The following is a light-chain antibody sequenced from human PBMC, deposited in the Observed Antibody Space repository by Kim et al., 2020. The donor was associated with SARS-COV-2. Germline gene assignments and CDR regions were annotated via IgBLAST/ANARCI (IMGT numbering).Light chain of an antibody. CDR1: KLGDKY. J-gene: IGLJ1*01. V-gene: IGLV3-1*01. Sequence: SYELTQPPSVSVSPGQTASITCSGDKLGDKYASWYQQRSGQSPVLVIYQDNKRPSGIPERFSGSNSGNTATLTISGTQAMDEADYYCQAWDSSTDVFGAGTKVTVL. CDR3: QAWDSSTDV. CDR2: QDN.